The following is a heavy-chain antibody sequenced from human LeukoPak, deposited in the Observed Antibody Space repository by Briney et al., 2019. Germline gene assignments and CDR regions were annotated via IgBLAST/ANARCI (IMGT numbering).Heavy chain of an antibody. D-gene: IGHD3-3*01. Sequence: GGSLGLSCAASGFTFSSYAMHWVRQAPGKGLEWVAVISYDGSNKYYADSVKGRFTISRDNSKNTLYLQMNSLRAEDTAVYYCARDGYYHAYYGMDVWGQGTTVTVSS. CDR1: GFTFSSYA. CDR2: ISYDGSNK. CDR3: ARDGYYHAYYGMDV. J-gene: IGHJ6*02. V-gene: IGHV3-30*04.